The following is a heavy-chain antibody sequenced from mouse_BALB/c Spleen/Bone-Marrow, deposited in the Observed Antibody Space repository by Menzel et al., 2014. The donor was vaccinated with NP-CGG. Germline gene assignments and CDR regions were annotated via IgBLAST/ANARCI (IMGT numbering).Heavy chain of an antibody. CDR3: ARSYYGSSYYFDY. J-gene: IGHJ2*01. Sequence: EVQGVESGGGLVQPGGSRKLSCAASGFTFSSFGMHWVRRAPEKGLEWVAYISSGGGTIYYADTVKGRFTISRDNPKNTLFLQMTSLRSEDAAMYYCARSYYGSSYYFDYWGQGTTLTVSS. D-gene: IGHD1-1*01. V-gene: IGHV5-17*02. CDR2: ISSGGGTI. CDR1: GFTFSSFG.